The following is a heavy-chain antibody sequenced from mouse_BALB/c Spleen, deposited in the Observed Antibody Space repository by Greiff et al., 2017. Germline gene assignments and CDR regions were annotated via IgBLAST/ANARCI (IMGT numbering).Heavy chain of an antibody. D-gene: IGHD2-10*02. J-gene: IGHJ1*01. V-gene: IGHV5-6-5*01. CDR1: GFTFSSYA. CDR3: AREGVLYFDV. Sequence: EVQRVESGGGLVKPGGSLKLSCAASGFTFSSYAMSWVRQTPEKRLEWVASISSGGSTYYPDSVKGRFTISRDNARNILYLQMSSLRSEDTAMYYCAREGVLYFDVWGAGTTVTVSS. CDR2: ISSGGST.